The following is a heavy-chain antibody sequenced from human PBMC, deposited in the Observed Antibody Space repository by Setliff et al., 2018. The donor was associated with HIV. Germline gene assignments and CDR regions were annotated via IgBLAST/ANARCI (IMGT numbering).Heavy chain of an antibody. V-gene: IGHV4-38-2*01. CDR1: GYSINNIHY. CDR2: IYDGGTT. CDR3: VRRDVSFLFGQFDS. D-gene: IGHD3-10*02. Sequence: SETLSLTCDVSGYSINNIHYWGWIRQPPGKGLECLGNIYDGGTTYHNPSLKGRVTISIDTSKAQFSLKLISLTAADTAVYYCVRRDVSFLFGQFDSWGQGILVTVSS. J-gene: IGHJ4*02.